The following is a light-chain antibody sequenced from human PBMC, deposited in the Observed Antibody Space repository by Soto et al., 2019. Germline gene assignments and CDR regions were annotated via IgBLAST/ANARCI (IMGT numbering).Light chain of an antibody. V-gene: IGKV3-20*01. J-gene: IGKJ4*01. Sequence: DIVLTQSPGSLSLSPGERATLSCRASQTVSSSNLAWYQQKPGQAPRLLIYGASNRATGTPDRFSGSGSGTDFTLTISRLEPEDFAMYYCQQYGSSPLTFGGGTKVDIK. CDR1: QTVSSSN. CDR2: GAS. CDR3: QQYGSSPLT.